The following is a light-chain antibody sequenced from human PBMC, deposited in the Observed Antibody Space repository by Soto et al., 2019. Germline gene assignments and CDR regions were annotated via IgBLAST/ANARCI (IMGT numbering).Light chain of an antibody. J-gene: IGLJ6*01. CDR1: SSDIGHYDY. Sequence: QSVLTQPASVSGSPGQSITISCTGTSSDIGHYDYVSWYQQHPGKAPKLMIYHVTYRPSGVSTRYSGSQSGNSASLTISVLQADAEADYYCGSLIARHTYVFCSGTKLTVL. V-gene: IGLV2-14*03. CDR3: GSLIARHTYV. CDR2: HVT.